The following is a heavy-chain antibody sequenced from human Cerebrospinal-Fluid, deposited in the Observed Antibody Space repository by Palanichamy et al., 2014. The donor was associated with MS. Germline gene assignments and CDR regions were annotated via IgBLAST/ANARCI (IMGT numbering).Heavy chain of an antibody. Sequence: QVQLQQWGAGLLKPSETLSLTCAVYGGSFNDYYWSWVRQPPGKGLEWIGEINHSGSTNYNPSLESRVTISVDTSKNQFSLKLSSATVADTAVYYCARGEACSADSCSILGFDSWGQGTLVTVSS. J-gene: IGHJ4*02. CDR1: GGSFNDYY. CDR3: ARGEACSADSCSILGFDS. V-gene: IGHV4-34*02. CDR2: INHSGST. D-gene: IGHD2-15*01.